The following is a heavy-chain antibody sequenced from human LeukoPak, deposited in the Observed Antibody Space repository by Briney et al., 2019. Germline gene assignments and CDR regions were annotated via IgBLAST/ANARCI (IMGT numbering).Heavy chain of an antibody. V-gene: IGHV4-59*01. CDR2: IYYTGST. D-gene: IGHD6-6*01. CDR1: GGSFSGYY. CDR3: ANSGGSSYWFDP. J-gene: IGHJ5*02. Sequence: SETLSLTCAVYGGSFSGYYWSWIRQSPGKGLEWIGYIYYTGSTSYNPSLRSRVTMSADTSKNQFSLKLSSVTAADTAVYYCANSGGSSYWFDPWGQGTLVTVSS.